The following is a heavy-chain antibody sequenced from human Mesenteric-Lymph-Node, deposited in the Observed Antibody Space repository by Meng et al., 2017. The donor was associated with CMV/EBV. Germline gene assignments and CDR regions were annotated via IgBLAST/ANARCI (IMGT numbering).Heavy chain of an antibody. CDR1: GFTLSSYS. D-gene: IGHD3-22*01. J-gene: IGHJ5*02. V-gene: IGHV3-21*01. Sequence: GGSLRLSCAASGFTLSSYSMHWVRQAPGKGLEWVSFITRNDFIYYADSVEGRFTISRDNGRNSLYLQMSSLRDEDTAVYYCARGYSSGYLGLGVPWGQGTLVTVSS. CDR2: ITRNDFI. CDR3: ARGYSSGYLGLGVP.